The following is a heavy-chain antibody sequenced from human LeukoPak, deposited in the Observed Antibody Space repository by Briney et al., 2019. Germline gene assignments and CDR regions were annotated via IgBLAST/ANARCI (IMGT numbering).Heavy chain of an antibody. J-gene: IGHJ4*02. D-gene: IGHD3-9*01. CDR3: AKEYYDILTGYSDY. V-gene: IGHV3-23*01. Sequence: GGSLRLSCAASGFTFSSYAMSWVRQAPGKGLEWVSAISGSGGSTYYADSVKGRFTISRDNSKNTLYLQMDSLRAEDTAVYYCAKEYYDILTGYSDYWGQGTLVTVSS. CDR2: ISGSGGST. CDR1: GFTFSSYA.